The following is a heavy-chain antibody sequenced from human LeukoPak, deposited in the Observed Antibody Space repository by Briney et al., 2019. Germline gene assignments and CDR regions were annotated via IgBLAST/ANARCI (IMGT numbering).Heavy chain of an antibody. V-gene: IGHV4-34*01. J-gene: IGHJ4*02. Sequence: SETLSLTCAVFGGSFSNYYLHWIRQPAGKGLEWIGEIDHSGNTRYNPYLKNRLIISVDTSKNQFSLNLSSVTATAVYYCVIFIMGTTTTDYWGQGTLVTVSS. CDR3: VIFIMGTTTTDY. CDR1: GGSFSNYY. D-gene: IGHD1-26*01. CDR2: IDHSGNT.